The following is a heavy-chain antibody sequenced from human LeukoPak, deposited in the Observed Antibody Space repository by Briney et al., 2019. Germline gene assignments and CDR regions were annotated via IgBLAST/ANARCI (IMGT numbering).Heavy chain of an antibody. V-gene: IGHV1-8*01. D-gene: IGHD2-15*01. CDR1: GYTFTSYD. CDR3: ARSQAYCSGGSCYFYYYGMDV. Sequence: ASVKVSCTASGYTFTSYDINWVRQATGQGLEWMGWMNPNSGNTGYAQKFQGRVTMTRNTSISTAYMELSSLRSEDTAVYYCARSQAYCSGGSCYFYYYGMDVWGQGTTVTVSS. J-gene: IGHJ6*02. CDR2: MNPNSGNT.